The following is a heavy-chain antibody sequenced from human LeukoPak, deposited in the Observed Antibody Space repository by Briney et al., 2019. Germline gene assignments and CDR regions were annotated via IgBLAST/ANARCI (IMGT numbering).Heavy chain of an antibody. D-gene: IGHD3-10*01. CDR2: ISSNGGST. J-gene: IGHJ4*02. V-gene: IGHV3-64*02. CDR1: GFTFSSFA. Sequence: GGSLRLSCAASGFTFSSFAMHWVRQAPGKGLEYVSGISSNGGSTYYAGSVKGRFTISRDNSKNTVNLQMGSLRIEDTAVYHCARMTLYGSGTVDWGQGILVTVSS. CDR3: ARMTLYGSGTVD.